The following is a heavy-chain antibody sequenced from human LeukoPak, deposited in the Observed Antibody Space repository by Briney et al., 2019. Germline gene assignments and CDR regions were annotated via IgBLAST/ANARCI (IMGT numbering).Heavy chain of an antibody. Sequence: GGSLRLSCAASGFIFSSYAMSWVRQAPGKGLEWVSAISGSGGSTYYADSVKGRFTISRDNSKNTLYLQMNSLRAEDTAVYYCAKDWSAIAAAGLFDYWGQGTLVTVSS. J-gene: IGHJ4*02. CDR3: AKDWSAIAAAGLFDY. CDR2: ISGSGGST. D-gene: IGHD6-13*01. V-gene: IGHV3-23*01. CDR1: GFIFSSYA.